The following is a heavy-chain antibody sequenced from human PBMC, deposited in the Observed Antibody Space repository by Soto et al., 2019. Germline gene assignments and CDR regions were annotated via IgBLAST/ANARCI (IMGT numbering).Heavy chain of an antibody. CDR1: GFSLSDSGMG. V-gene: IGHV2-26*01. D-gene: IGHD6-19*01. CDR3: ARVSSGWYGVLDY. J-gene: IGHJ4*02. Sequence: QVTLKESGPVLVKPTEALTLTCTVSGFSLSDSGMGVSWIRQPPGKALEWLAHIFPNDEKSYSTSLKSRLTISKDTSKSQVVLTMTNMDPVDTATYYCARVSSGWYGVLDYWGQGTLVTVSS. CDR2: IFPNDEK.